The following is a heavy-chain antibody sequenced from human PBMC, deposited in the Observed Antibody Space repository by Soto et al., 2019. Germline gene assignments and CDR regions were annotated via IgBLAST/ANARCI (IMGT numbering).Heavy chain of an antibody. CDR1: GVTFMSYV. V-gene: IGHV1-69*06. Sequence: QMQLVQSGAEVRKPGSSVKVSCKASGVTFMSYVISWVRQAPGQGLEWMGGIIPLLGTANYAQKFRARVTITADRSTDTAYMALSSLRADDTAVYFCAREFRGSQWPKPDNYRDPWGQGTPVTVSS. CDR3: AREFRGSQWPKPDNYRDP. D-gene: IGHD6-19*01. J-gene: IGHJ5*02. CDR2: IIPLLGTA.